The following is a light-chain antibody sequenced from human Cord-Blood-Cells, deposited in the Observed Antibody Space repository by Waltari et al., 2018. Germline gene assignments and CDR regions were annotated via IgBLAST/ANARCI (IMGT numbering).Light chain of an antibody. CDR3: QVWDSSSYV. CDR1: NIGSKN. J-gene: IGLJ1*01. V-gene: IGLV3-9*01. Sequence: SYELTQPLSVSVALGQTARITCGGNNIGSKNVHWYQQKQGQAPVLVIYRESNRPSGIPERFSGSNSGNTATLTISRAQAGDEADYYCQVWDSSSYVFGTGTKVTVL. CDR2: RES.